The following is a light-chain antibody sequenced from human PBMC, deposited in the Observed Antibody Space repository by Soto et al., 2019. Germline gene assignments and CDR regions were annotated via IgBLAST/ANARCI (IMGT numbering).Light chain of an antibody. CDR1: QSVSSSY. Sequence: EIVLTQSPVTLSLSLGERATLSCRASQSVSSSYLAWYQQKPGQAPRLLIYDASTRATGIPDRFSGSGSGTDFTLTISKLEPEDYGVYYCQQYGPSPSTFGQGTNLEI. J-gene: IGKJ2*01. CDR3: QQYGPSPST. V-gene: IGKV3-20*01. CDR2: DAS.